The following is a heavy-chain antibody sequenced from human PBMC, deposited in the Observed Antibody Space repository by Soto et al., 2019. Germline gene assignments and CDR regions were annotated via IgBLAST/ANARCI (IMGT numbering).Heavy chain of an antibody. J-gene: IGHJ4*02. CDR3: ARGSGYYYWDDY. Sequence: QVQLVQSGAEEKKPGASVKVSCKASGYTFTSYAMHWVRQAPGQRLEWMGWINAGNGNTKYSQKFQGRVTITRDTSASTGYMELSSLRSEYTAVYYCARGSGYYYWDDYWGQGTLVTVSS. CDR1: GYTFTSYA. D-gene: IGHD3-22*01. CDR2: INAGNGNT. V-gene: IGHV1-3*05.